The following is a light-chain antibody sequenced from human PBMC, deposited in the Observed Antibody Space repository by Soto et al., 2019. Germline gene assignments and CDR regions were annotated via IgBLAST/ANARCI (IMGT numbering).Light chain of an antibody. J-gene: IGKJ5*01. Sequence: IQMTQSPSSLSASVGDRVTITCRASQAISSWLALYHQQPETAPTSLVYAASILQSGVPSRFSGSGAGTDFTLTIINLQPADSATYYCQQYDSHPITFGQGTRLEIK. V-gene: IGKV1D-16*01. CDR1: QAISSW. CDR3: QQYDSHPIT. CDR2: AAS.